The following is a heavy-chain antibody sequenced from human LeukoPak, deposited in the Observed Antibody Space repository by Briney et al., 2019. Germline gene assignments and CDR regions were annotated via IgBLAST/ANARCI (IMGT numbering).Heavy chain of an antibody. J-gene: IGHJ3*02. V-gene: IGHV5-51*01. CDR3: ARQLAPNAFDI. Sequence: GGSLEISRKGFGYSFSNYWIGWVRQVPGKGLGWVGMIYPGDSDTRYSPSFQGQVTISADKSISTAYLQWGSLRASDTAIYYCARQLAPNAFDIWDQGTMVTVSS. CDR1: GYSFSNYW. CDR2: IYPGDSDT. D-gene: IGHD3-3*02.